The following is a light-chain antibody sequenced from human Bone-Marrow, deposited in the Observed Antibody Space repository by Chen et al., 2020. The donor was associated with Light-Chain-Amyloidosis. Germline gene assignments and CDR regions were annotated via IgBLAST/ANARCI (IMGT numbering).Light chain of an antibody. CDR1: SSDVGGYNY. CDR2: EVS. J-gene: IGLJ2*01. V-gene: IGLV2-8*01. Sequence: QSALTQPPSASGSPGQSVTISRTGTSSDVGGYNYASWYQKHPGKAPKLMIYEVSKRPSGVPDRFSCSKSGNTASLTVSGLQAEDEADYYCGSYAGSSYYIFGGGTKLTVL. CDR3: GSYAGSSYYI.